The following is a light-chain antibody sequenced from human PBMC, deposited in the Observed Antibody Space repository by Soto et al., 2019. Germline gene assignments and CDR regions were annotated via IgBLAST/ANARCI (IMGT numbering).Light chain of an antibody. Sequence: EIVLTQSPATLSLSPGERATLSFRASQSVSNYLAWYQQKPDQAPRLLIYDASNRATGVPARFSGSGSGTDFTLTISSLEPEDFAVYYCQQRSNWPLITFGQGTRLEIK. CDR3: QQRSNWPLIT. CDR1: QSVSNY. J-gene: IGKJ5*01. CDR2: DAS. V-gene: IGKV3-11*01.